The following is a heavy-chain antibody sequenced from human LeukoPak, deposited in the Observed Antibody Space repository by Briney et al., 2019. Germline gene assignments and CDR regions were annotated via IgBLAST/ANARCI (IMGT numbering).Heavy chain of an antibody. J-gene: IGHJ4*02. CDR3: ARDQWGYYDSSGYHFDY. CDR2: INSDGSST. V-gene: IGHV3-74*01. Sequence: GGSLRLSCAASGFTYSNYAMNWVRQAPGKGLEWVSRINSDGSSTSYADSVKGRFTISRDNAKNTLYLQMNSLRAEDTAVYYCARDQWGYYDSSGYHFDYWGQGTLVTVSS. D-gene: IGHD3-22*01. CDR1: GFTYSNYA.